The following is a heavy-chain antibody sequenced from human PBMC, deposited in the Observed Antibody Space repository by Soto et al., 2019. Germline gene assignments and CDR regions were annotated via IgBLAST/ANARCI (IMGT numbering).Heavy chain of an antibody. CDR1: GGSISDYF. CDR2: VYYTGNT. Sequence: SETLSLTCTVSGGSISDYFWSWIRQPPGKGLEWIGYVYYTGNTNSIPSLKSRVTISVDTSKNQFSLKLRSVTAADTAVYYCARGLGNYPWSFNSWGQGTLVTVSS. CDR3: ARGLGNYPWSFNS. D-gene: IGHD3-16*02. J-gene: IGHJ4*02. V-gene: IGHV4-59*01.